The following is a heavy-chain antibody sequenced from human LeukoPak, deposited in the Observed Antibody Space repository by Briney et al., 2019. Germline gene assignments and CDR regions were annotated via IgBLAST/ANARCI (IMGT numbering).Heavy chain of an antibody. V-gene: IGHV4-59*01. D-gene: IGHD2-2*01. J-gene: IGHJ4*02. CDR1: GDSISPYY. CDR2: VYYTGTT. Sequence: SETLSLTCTVSGDSISPYYWNWIRQPPRKGLEWMGYVYYTGTTNYSPSLKSRVTISLDTSKNQFSLKLRTVTTADTAMYYCARTSPDCRTTTCYGVWGQGTLVTVSS. CDR3: ARTSPDCRTTTCYGV.